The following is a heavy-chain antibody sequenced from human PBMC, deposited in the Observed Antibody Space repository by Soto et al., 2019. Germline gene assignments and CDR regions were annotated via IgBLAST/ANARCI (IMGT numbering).Heavy chain of an antibody. J-gene: IGHJ3*02. CDR3: AGGGGVGVAGSAAFDM. D-gene: IGHD3-3*01. CDR2: INPATGAA. V-gene: IGHV1-2*02. Sequence: QLHLVQSGAVVKKPGASVTVSCSASGYPVTAYYMHWVRQAPGRGLEWMGGINPATGAAKYTQKFRGGVPMARDTSTSTVFMELRGLTSGDTAVFYWAGGGGVGVAGSAAFDMWGQGTLVTVSS. CDR1: GYPVTAYY.